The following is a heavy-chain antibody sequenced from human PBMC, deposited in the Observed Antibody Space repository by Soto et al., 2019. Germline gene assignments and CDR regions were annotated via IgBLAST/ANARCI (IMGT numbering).Heavy chain of an antibody. D-gene: IGHD3-22*01. CDR2: IIPMFGTA. V-gene: IGHV1-69*01. CDR1: GDSFSSYA. J-gene: IGHJ4*02. CDR3: ARDRDYYDSPFDH. Sequence: QVQLVQSGTEVKKPGSSVKVSCKASGDSFSSYAMSWVRQAPGQGLEWMGGIIPMFGTANYAQKFQGRITITADESTRTAYMKLSSLTSEDTDVYYCARDRDYYDSPFDHWGQGTLVTVSS.